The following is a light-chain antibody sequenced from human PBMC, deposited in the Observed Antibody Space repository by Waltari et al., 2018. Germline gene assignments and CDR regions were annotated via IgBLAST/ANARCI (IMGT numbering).Light chain of an antibody. CDR2: EVS. V-gene: IGLV2-8*01. CDR3: SSYAGSNNYV. CDR1: SSDVGGYNY. Sequence: QSALTQPPSASGSPGQSVTISCPGTSSDVGGYNYVSWYQQHPGKAPKLMIYEVSKRPSGVPDRFSGSKSGNTASLTVSGLQAEEEADYYCSSYAGSNNYVFGTGTKVTVL. J-gene: IGLJ1*01.